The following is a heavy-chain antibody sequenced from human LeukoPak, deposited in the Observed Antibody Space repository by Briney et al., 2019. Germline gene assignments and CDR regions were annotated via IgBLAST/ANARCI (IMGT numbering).Heavy chain of an antibody. D-gene: IGHD3-10*01. V-gene: IGHV4-34*01. J-gene: IGHJ4*02. Sequence: PSETLSLTCAVYSGSLSGHFWSWIRQPPGKGLEWIGEINHGGRTNYNPSLESRVSVSVDTSKNQFSLILNSVTAADTAVYYCARGKQLLVRGPFDQWGQGTLVTVSS. CDR2: INHGGRT. CDR3: ARGKQLLVRGPFDQ. CDR1: SGSLSGHF.